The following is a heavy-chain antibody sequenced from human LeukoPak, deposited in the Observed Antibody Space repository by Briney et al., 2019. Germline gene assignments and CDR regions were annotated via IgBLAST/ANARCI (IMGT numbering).Heavy chain of an antibody. Sequence: SETLSLTCAVYGGSFSGYYWSWIRQPPGKGLEWIGEINHSGSTNHNPSLKSRVTISVDTSKNQFPLKLSSVTAADTAVYYCASDYGDYVWFDPWGQGTLVTVSS. CDR3: ASDYGDYVWFDP. J-gene: IGHJ5*02. V-gene: IGHV4-34*01. D-gene: IGHD4-17*01. CDR2: INHSGST. CDR1: GGSFSGYY.